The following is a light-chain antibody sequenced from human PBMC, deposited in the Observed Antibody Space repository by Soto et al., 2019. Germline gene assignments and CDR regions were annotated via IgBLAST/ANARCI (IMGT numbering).Light chain of an antibody. V-gene: IGKV1-5*01. CDR3: QQYNSYSPYT. CDR2: DGS. Sequence: DIQMTQSPSTLSASVGDRVTITCRASQSISSWLAWYQQKPGKAPKLLIYDGSSLESGVPSRFSGSGSGTEFNLTISSMQPDDFATYYCQQYNSYSPYTFGQGTKLEIK. CDR1: QSISSW. J-gene: IGKJ2*01.